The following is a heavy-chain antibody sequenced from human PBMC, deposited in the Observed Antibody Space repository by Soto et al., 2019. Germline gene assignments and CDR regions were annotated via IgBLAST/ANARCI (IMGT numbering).Heavy chain of an antibody. D-gene: IGHD6-13*01. V-gene: IGHV3-30-3*01. Sequence: GGSLRLSCAASGFTFSSYAMHWVRQAPGKGLEWVAVISYDGSNKYYADSVKGRFTISRDNSKNTLYLQMNSLRAEDTAVYYCARAGPPVYSSSSYGFDPWGQGTLVTVSS. CDR2: ISYDGSNK. J-gene: IGHJ5*02. CDR1: GFTFSSYA. CDR3: ARAGPPVYSSSSYGFDP.